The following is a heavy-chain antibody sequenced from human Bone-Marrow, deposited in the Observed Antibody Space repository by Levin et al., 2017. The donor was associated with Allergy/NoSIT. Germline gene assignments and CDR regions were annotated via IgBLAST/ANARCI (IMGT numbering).Heavy chain of an antibody. CDR3: ARGRGSGFREFECVF. CDR1: GYTFTSYD. Sequence: ASVKVSCKVSGYTFTSYDINWVRQAPGQGLEWMGWMHPNTDNTGYAQKFQGRVSMTRNTSINTAYMELSSLTSEDTAVYYCARGRGSGFREFECVFWGQGTLISVSS. D-gene: IGHD3-10*01. V-gene: IGHV1-8*01. CDR2: MHPNTDNT. J-gene: IGHJ4*02.